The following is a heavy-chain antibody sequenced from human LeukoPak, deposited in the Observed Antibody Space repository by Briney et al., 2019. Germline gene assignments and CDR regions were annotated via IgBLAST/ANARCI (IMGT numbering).Heavy chain of an antibody. CDR2: MFPGDSDT. D-gene: IGHD2-15*01. CDR3: ARRGLCSGGSCYGLSDY. J-gene: IGHJ4*02. V-gene: IGHV5-51*01. CDR1: GDIFTNYW. Sequence: GESLKISCRGSGDIFTNYWIGWVRQMPGKGLEWMAIMFPGDSDTRYRPSFQGQVTISADKSIGTAYLQWSSLKASDTAMYYCARRGLCSGGSCYGLSDYWGQGTLVTVSS.